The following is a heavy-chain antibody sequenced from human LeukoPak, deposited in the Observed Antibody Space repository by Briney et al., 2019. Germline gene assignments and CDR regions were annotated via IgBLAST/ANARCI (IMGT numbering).Heavy chain of an antibody. Sequence: KPSQTLSLTCTVSGGSISSGSYYWSWIRQPAGKGLEWIGRIYTSGSTNYNPSLKSRVTISVDTSKNQFSLKLSSVTAADTAVYYCARDTGGNDAFDIWGQGTMVTVSS. CDR1: GGSISSGSYY. V-gene: IGHV4-61*02. J-gene: IGHJ3*02. CDR3: ARDTGGNDAFDI. D-gene: IGHD1-1*01. CDR2: IYTSGST.